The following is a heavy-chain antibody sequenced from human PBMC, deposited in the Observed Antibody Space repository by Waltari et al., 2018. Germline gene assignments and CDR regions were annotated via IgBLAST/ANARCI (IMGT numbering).Heavy chain of an antibody. CDR2: IYLRDSET. V-gene: IGHV5-51*01. D-gene: IGHD1-1*01. Sequence: EVQLVQSGAEVKEPGASLQISCRTSGYDIHNPWIAWVGQMPGKGLEGMGVIYLRDSETRYSPPFEGQVTSSADKSIGTAFLQWTSVRASDTAIYYCAKLSGSTFLSRSYFDFWGPGTLVTVSS. CDR3: AKLSGSTFLSRSYFDF. J-gene: IGHJ4*02. CDR1: GYDIHNPW.